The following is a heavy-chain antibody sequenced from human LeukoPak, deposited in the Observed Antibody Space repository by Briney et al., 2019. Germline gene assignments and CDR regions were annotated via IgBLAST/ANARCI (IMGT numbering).Heavy chain of an antibody. CDR2: ISGRGDST. CDR1: GFTFNNFA. D-gene: IGHD2-2*01. V-gene: IGHV3-23*01. CDR3: AKSYCSSTTCSLDY. J-gene: IGHJ4*02. Sequence: GGSLRLSCAASGFTFNNFAMSWVRQAPGKGLEWVSVISGRGDSTYYADSVKGRFTISRDSSKNTVYLQMNSLRAEDTALYYCAKSYCSSTTCSLDYWGQGTLVTVSS.